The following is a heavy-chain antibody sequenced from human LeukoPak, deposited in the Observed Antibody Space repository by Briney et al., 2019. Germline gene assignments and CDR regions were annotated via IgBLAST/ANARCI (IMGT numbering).Heavy chain of an antibody. D-gene: IGHD4-11*01. V-gene: IGHV3-30*03. CDR2: ISYDGSNK. CDR3: ASSTESYYYYYMDV. Sequence: GGSLRLSCAASGFTFSSYGMHWVRQAPGKGLEWVAVISYDGSNKYYADSVKGRFTISRDNSKNTLYLQMGSLRAEDMAVYYCASSTESYYYYYMDVWGKGTTVTVSS. J-gene: IGHJ6*03. CDR1: GFTFSSYG.